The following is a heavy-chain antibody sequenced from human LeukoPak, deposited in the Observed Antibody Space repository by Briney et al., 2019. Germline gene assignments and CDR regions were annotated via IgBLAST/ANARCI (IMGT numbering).Heavy chain of an antibody. CDR1: GYTFTTHD. Sequence: ASVKVSCKASGYTFTTHDINWVRQATGQGLEWLGWMSPNSGDTGYAQKFQGRVTMTRDTSTSTVYMELSSLRSEDTAVYYCARAYDFPDYWGQGTLVTVSS. V-gene: IGHV1-8*01. CDR2: MSPNSGDT. J-gene: IGHJ4*02. CDR3: ARAYDFPDY. D-gene: IGHD3-3*01.